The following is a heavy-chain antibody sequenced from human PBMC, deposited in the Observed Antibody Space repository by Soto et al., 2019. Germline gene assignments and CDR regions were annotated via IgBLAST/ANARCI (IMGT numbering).Heavy chain of an antibody. D-gene: IGHD3-10*01. CDR2: ISYDGSNK. CDR1: GLTLSSYA. V-gene: IGHV3-30-3*01. J-gene: IGHJ4*02. Sequence: GSLSLSCAASGLTLSSYAILWVRQAPGKGLEGVAVISYDGSNKYYADSVKGRFTISRDNSKNTLYLQMNSLRDEDTAVYYCARDLRVYGSGSYYNADYYFDYWGQGTLVTVSS. CDR3: ARDLRVYGSGSYYNADYYFDY.